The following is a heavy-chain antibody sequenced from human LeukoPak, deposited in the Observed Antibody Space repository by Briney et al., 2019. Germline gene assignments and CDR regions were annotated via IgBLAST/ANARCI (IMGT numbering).Heavy chain of an antibody. J-gene: IGHJ6*03. CDR2: ISTYSGNA. Sequence: ASVKVSCKASGYSFITHGITWVRRAPGQGLQWVGWISTYSGNAHYAQRFQGRVTLSKDTATTTAYLEVRNLRSDDTAVYYCARDLAVLGVVFTSYMDVWGKGTPVIVSS. CDR1: GYSFITHG. D-gene: IGHD3-3*01. CDR3: ARDLAVLGVVFTSYMDV. V-gene: IGHV1-18*01.